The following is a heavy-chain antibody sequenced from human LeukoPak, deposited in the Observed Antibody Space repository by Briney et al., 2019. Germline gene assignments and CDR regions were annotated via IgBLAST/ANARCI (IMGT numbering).Heavy chain of an antibody. CDR2: IKQDGSEK. V-gene: IGHV3-7*01. D-gene: IGHD6-13*01. J-gene: IGHJ5*02. CDR3: VRSQYSSSS. Sequence: GGSLRLSRAASGFSFSTDWMSWVRQAPGKGLEWVANIKQDGSEKHYVDSVKGRFTISRDNAKNSLYLQMSSLRVEDTAVYYCVRSQYSSSSWGQGTLVTVSS. CDR1: GFSFSTDW.